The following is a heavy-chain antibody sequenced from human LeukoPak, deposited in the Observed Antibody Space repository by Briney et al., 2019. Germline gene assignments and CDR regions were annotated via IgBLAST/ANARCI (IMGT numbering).Heavy chain of an antibody. CDR3: ARAEGFSNFDY. Sequence: GGSLRLSCAASGFTFSSYGMHWVRQAPGKGLEWVAVISYDGSNKYYADSVKGRFTISRDNSKNTLYLQMNSLRAEDTAVYYCARAEGFSNFDYWGQGTLVTVSS. CDR1: GFTFSSYG. J-gene: IGHJ4*02. CDR2: ISYDGSNK. D-gene: IGHD3-3*01. V-gene: IGHV3-30*03.